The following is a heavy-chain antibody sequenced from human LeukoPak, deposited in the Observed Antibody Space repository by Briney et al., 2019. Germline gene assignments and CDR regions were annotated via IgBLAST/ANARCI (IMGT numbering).Heavy chain of an antibody. D-gene: IGHD6-19*01. CDR2: INHSGST. CDR3: ARDPLIAVAGTMNYYCMDV. J-gene: IGHJ6*04. V-gene: IGHV4-34*01. Sequence: SETLSLTCAVYGGSFSGYYWSWIRQPPGKGLEWIGEINHSGSTNYNPSLKSRVTISVDTSENQFSLKLSSVTAADTAVYYCARDPLIAVAGTMNYYCMDVWGKGTTVTVSS. CDR1: GGSFSGYY.